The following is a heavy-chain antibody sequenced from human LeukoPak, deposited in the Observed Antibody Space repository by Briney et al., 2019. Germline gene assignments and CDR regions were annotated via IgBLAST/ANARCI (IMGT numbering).Heavy chain of an antibody. CDR1: GGSISSSSYY. D-gene: IGHD3-22*01. CDR2: IYYSGST. V-gene: IGHV4-39*01. Sequence: SETLSLTCTVSGGSISSSSYYWGWIRQPSGKGLEWIGSIYYSGSTYYNPSLKSRVTIYVGTSKNQFSLKLSSVTAADTAVYYCARANYYDSSGYQYYFDYWGQGTLVTVSS. CDR3: ARANYYDSSGYQYYFDY. J-gene: IGHJ4*02.